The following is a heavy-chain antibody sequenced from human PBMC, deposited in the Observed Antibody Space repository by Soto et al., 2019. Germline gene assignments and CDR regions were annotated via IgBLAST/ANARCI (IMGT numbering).Heavy chain of an antibody. CDR3: ASGYYDSSGYYSSRAHAFDI. D-gene: IGHD3-22*01. CDR2: IIPIFGTA. Sequence: ASVKVSCKASGGTFSSYAISWVRQAPGQGLEWMGGIIPIFGTANYAQKFQGRVTITADESTSTAYMELSSLRSEDTAVYYCASGYYDSSGYYSSRAHAFDIWGQGTMVTVSS. CDR1: GGTFSSYA. V-gene: IGHV1-69*13. J-gene: IGHJ3*02.